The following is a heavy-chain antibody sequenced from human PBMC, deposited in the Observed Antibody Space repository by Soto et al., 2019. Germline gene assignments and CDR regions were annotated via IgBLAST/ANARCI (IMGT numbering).Heavy chain of an antibody. CDR3: ARGSPNYYGSGSYYNGDY. CDR1: GYTFTSYD. J-gene: IGHJ4*02. Sequence: ASVKVSCKASGYTFTSYDINWVRQATGQGLEWMGWMNPNSGNTGYAQKFQGRVTMTRNTSISTAYMELSSLRSEDTAVYYCARGSPNYYGSGSYYNGDYWGQGTLVTVSS. D-gene: IGHD3-10*01. CDR2: MNPNSGNT. V-gene: IGHV1-8*02.